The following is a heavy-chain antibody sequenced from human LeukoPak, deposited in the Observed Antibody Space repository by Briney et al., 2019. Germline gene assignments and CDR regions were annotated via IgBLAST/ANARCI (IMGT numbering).Heavy chain of an antibody. CDR3: AKYQVDYGDYGYYYYYMDV. J-gene: IGHJ6*03. V-gene: IGHV3-23*01. Sequence: GSLRLSCAASGFIFSNYAMSWVRQAPGKGLQWVSAFSGSGGSTYYADSVKGRFTISRDNSRNTLYLQMNSLRAEDTAVYYCAKYQVDYGDYGYYYYYMDVWGKGTTVTVSS. CDR2: FSGSGGST. CDR1: GFIFSNYA. D-gene: IGHD4-17*01.